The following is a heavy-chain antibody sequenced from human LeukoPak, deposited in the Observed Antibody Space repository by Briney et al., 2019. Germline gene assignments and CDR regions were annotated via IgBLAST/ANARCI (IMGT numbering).Heavy chain of an antibody. CDR3: ASYSGSYAYYGF. V-gene: IGHV4-4*07. J-gene: IGHJ4*02. CDR2: IYATGST. D-gene: IGHD1-26*01. CDR1: GGSISSYH. Sequence: SETLSLTCTVSGGSISSYHWSWIRQPAGKGLEWIGRIYATGSTNYNPSFKSRVTISVDTSKNQFSLNLISVTAADTAVYYCASYSGSYAYYGFWGQGTLDTVSS.